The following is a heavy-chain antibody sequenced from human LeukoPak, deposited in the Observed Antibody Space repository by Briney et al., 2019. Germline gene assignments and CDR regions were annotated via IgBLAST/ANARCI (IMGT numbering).Heavy chain of an antibody. Sequence: PGGSLRLSCAASGFTFSSYAMSWVRQAPGQGLEWVSAISGSGGSTYYADSVKGRFTISRDNSKNTLYLQMNSLRAEDTAVYYCAKYPREIAVAGRFGYWGQGTLVTVSS. D-gene: IGHD6-19*01. CDR3: AKYPREIAVAGRFGY. J-gene: IGHJ4*02. CDR1: GFTFSSYA. V-gene: IGHV3-23*01. CDR2: ISGSGGST.